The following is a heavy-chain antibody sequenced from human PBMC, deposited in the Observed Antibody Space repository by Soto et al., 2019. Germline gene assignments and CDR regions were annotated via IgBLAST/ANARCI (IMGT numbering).Heavy chain of an antibody. J-gene: IGHJ4*02. Sequence: QVQLVESGGGVVQPGRSLRLSCAASGFTFSTHAMHWVRQAPGKGLECVAIVSFDGSNKYYADSVKGRFTISRDNSKNTLYLQMSGRTPEDTAVYYCAGDQTGITTAGGGRIDHWGQGTLVTVSS. CDR1: GFTFSTHA. CDR2: VSFDGSNK. CDR3: AGDQTGITTAGGGRIDH. D-gene: IGHD6-13*01. V-gene: IGHV3-30-3*01.